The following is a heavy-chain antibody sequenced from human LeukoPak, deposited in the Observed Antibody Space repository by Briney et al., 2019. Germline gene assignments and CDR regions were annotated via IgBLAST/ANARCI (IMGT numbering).Heavy chain of an antibody. J-gene: IGHJ4*02. D-gene: IGHD6-13*01. CDR2: IRYDGSNK. CDR3: AKGHSSSRYSFDY. Sequence: GGSLRLSCAASGFTFSSYGMHWVRQAPGKGLEWVAFIRYDGSNKYYADSVKGRFTNSRDNSKNTLYLQMNSLRAEDTAVYYCAKGHSSSRYSFDYWGQGTLVTVSS. V-gene: IGHV3-30*02. CDR1: GFTFSSYG.